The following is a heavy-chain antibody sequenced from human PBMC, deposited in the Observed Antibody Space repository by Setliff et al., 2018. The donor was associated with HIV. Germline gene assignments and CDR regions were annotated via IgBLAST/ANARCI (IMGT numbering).Heavy chain of an antibody. CDR1: GGSISSYY. CDR3: ARGNGYSSRGGMDV. J-gene: IGHJ6*02. Sequence: PSETLSLTCTVSGGSISSYYWSWIRQPPGKGLEWIGYIYYSGSTNYNPSLKSRVTISVDTSKNQFSLKLSSVTAADTAVYYCARGNGYSSRGGMDVWGQGTTVTVSS. V-gene: IGHV4-59*01. CDR2: IYYSGST. D-gene: IGHD6-13*01.